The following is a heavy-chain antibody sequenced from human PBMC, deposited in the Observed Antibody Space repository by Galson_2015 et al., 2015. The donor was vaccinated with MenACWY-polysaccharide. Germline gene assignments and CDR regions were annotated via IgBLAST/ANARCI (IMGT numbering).Heavy chain of an antibody. CDR2: IKEDGSEN. V-gene: IGHV3-7*01. J-gene: IGHJ4*02. Sequence: SLRLSCAASGFTFSSYWMNWARQAPGKGLEWVANIKEDGSENHYADSVKGRFTISRDNAKNSLYLQMHSLRADDTAVYYCARDLNYYRGDYWGQGTLVTVSS. D-gene: IGHD1-26*01. CDR3: ARDLNYYRGDY. CDR1: GFTFSSYW.